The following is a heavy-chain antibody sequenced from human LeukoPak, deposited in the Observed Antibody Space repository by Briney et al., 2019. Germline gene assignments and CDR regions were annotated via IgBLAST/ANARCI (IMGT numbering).Heavy chain of an antibody. CDR1: GGSISSSGYY. J-gene: IGHJ4*02. CDR3: ARDFRGGYDFWSGYYTPYYFDY. Sequence: PSETLSLTCTVSGGSISSSGYYWGWIRQPPGKGLEWIGSMYYSGSTYYNPSLKSRVAILVDTSKNHFSLKLSSVTAADTAVYYCARDFRGGYDFWSGYYTPYYFDYWGQGTLVTVSP. D-gene: IGHD3-3*01. CDR2: MYYSGST. V-gene: IGHV4-39*07.